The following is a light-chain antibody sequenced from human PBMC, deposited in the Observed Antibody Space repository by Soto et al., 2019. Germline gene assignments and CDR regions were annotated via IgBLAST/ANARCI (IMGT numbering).Light chain of an antibody. Sequence: EIVITQSPGTLSLSPGARATLSCRARQSVSSGSLAWYRQNPGRAPSLLIYGRSSRATGIPARFSASGSETAFTLPIATLEPKDFAMYNCQQYTSSRTFGQGTKVDIK. V-gene: IGKV3-20*01. CDR2: GRS. J-gene: IGKJ1*01. CDR3: QQYTSSRT. CDR1: QSVSSGS.